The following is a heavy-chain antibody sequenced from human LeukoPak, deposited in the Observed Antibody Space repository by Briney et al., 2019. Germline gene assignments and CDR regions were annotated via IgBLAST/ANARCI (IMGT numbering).Heavy chain of an antibody. V-gene: IGHV3-23*01. CDR2: ISGSGGST. CDR1: GFTFSSYG. D-gene: IGHD5-12*01. Sequence: GGTLRLSCAASGFTFSSYGMSWVRQAPGKGLEWVSAISGSGGSTYYADSVKGRFTISRDNSKNTLYLQMSSLRAEDTAVYYCARDPPTSDIVAALYGWFDPWGQGTLVTVSS. CDR3: ARDPPTSDIVAALYGWFDP. J-gene: IGHJ5*02.